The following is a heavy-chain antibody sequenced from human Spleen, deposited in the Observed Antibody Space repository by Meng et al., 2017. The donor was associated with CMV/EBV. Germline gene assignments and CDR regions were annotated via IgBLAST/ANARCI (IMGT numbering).Heavy chain of an antibody. V-gene: IGHV3-48*03. CDR1: GFSFRTYE. D-gene: IGHD2-21*01. J-gene: IGHJ1*01. Sequence: GGSLRLSCGASGFSFRTYEMHWVRQAPGKGLEWIAYISKSSDLKNYAASVKGRFTVSRDNSQNMLYLDMNSLRAEGTAIYYCARAIPLQHWGQGALVTVSS. CDR3: ARAIPLQH. CDR2: ISKSSDLK.